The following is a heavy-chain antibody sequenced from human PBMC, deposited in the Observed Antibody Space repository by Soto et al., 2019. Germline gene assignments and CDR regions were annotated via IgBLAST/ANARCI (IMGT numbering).Heavy chain of an antibody. D-gene: IGHD6-6*01. V-gene: IGHV4-39*01. J-gene: IGHJ5*01. CDR2: IYYGGTT. CDR3: VTYSTSSGSFDS. CDR1: GCSISSSNYY. Sequence: PSETLSLTCTVSGCSISSSNYYWGWIRQPPGKGLEWIGSIYYGGTTYYNPSLKSRVTISVDTSNNQFSPKLTSVTAADPAVYYCVTYSTSSGSFDSWGQGTLVTVSS.